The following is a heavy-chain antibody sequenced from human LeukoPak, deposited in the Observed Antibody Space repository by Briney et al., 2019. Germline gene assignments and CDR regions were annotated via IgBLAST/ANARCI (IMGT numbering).Heavy chain of an antibody. D-gene: IGHD3/OR15-3a*01. CDR3: ATSYDMGWLIGY. CDR2: IKQDGSEK. J-gene: IGHJ4*02. V-gene: IGHV3-7*03. Sequence: GGSLRLSCAASGFTFGDTWMSWVRQVPGQGLEWVANIKQDGSEKFYVASVKGRFTISRDNGKSSLYLQMNSLRAEDTALYYCATSYDMGWLIGYWGQGTLVTVSS. CDR1: GFTFGDTW.